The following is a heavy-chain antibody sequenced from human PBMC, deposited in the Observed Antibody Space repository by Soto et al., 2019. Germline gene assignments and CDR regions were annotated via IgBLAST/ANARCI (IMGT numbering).Heavy chain of an antibody. CDR2: INHIGST. CDR1: GGSFSGYY. Sequence: SETLSLTCAVYGGSFSGYYWSWIRQPPGKGLEWIGEINHIGSTNNNPSLKSRVTTSVDTSKNQFSLKLSSVTAADTAVYYCARTQGEIYCSGGSCYGTFDIWGQGTMVTVSS. V-gene: IGHV4-34*01. CDR3: ARTQGEIYCSGGSCYGTFDI. J-gene: IGHJ3*02. D-gene: IGHD2-15*01.